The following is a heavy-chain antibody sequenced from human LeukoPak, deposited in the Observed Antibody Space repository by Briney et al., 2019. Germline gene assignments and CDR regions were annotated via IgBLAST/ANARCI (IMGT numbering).Heavy chain of an antibody. D-gene: IGHD3-22*01. Sequence: GGSLRLSCAASGFTFSNYGMHWVRQAPGKGLEWVAFIRYDGSNKYYADSVKGRFTISRDNSKNTLYLQMNSLRAEDTAVYYCAKIVVASFDAFDIWGQGTMVTVSS. CDR1: GFTFSNYG. V-gene: IGHV3-30*02. J-gene: IGHJ3*02. CDR2: IRYDGSNK. CDR3: AKIVVASFDAFDI.